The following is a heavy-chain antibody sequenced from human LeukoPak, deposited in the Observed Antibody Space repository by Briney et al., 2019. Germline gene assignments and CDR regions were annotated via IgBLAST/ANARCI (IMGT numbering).Heavy chain of an antibody. CDR3: TTVRFDWNYVWFDP. Sequence: GGSLRLSCAASGFTFSNAWMSWVRQAPGKGREWVGRIKSKTDGGTTEHAAPVKGRFTISRDDSKNMLYLQMNSLKTEDTAVYYCTTVRFDWNYVWFDPWGQGTLVTVSS. J-gene: IGHJ5*02. CDR1: GFTFSNAW. V-gene: IGHV3-15*01. CDR2: IKSKTDGGTT. D-gene: IGHD1-7*01.